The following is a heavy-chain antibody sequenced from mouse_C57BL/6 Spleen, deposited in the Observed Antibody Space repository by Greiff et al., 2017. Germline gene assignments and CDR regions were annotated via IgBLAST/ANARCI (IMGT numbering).Heavy chain of an antibody. D-gene: IGHD2-12*01. CDR1: GYSITSGYY. CDR2: ISYDGSN. CDR3: ARLRREAMDY. Sequence: EVKLQESGPGLVKPSQSLSLTCSVTGYSITSGYYWNWIRQFPGNKLEWMGYISYDGSNNYNPSLKNRISITRDTSKNQFFLKLNSVTTEDTATYYCARLRREAMDYWGQGTSVTVSS. J-gene: IGHJ4*01. V-gene: IGHV3-6*01.